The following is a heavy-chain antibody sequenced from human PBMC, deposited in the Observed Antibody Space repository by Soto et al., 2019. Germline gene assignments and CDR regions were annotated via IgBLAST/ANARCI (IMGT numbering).Heavy chain of an antibody. CDR2: ISYDGSNK. Sequence: GGSLRLSXAASGFTFSSYAMHWVRQAPGKGLEWVAVISYDGSNKYYADSVKGRFTISRDNSKNTLYLQMNSLRAEDTAVYYCARVVRGVTDAFDIWGQGTMVTVSS. D-gene: IGHD3-10*01. J-gene: IGHJ3*02. CDR1: GFTFSSYA. CDR3: ARVVRGVTDAFDI. V-gene: IGHV3-30-3*01.